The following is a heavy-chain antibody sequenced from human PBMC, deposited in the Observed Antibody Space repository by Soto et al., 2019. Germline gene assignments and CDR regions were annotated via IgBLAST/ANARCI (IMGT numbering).Heavy chain of an antibody. CDR1: GGSISSYY. CDR2: IYYSGST. CDR3: ARDRRRGYSYGNWFDP. D-gene: IGHD5-18*01. J-gene: IGHJ5*02. V-gene: IGHV4-59*01. Sequence: PSETLSLTCTVSGGSISSYYWSWIRQPPGKGLEWIGYIYYSGSTNYNPSLKSRVTISVDTSKNQFSLKLSSVTAADTAVYYCARDRRRGYSYGNWFDPWGQGTLVTVSS.